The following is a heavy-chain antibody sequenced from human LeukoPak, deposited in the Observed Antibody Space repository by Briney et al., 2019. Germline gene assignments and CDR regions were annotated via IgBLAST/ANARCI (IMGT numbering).Heavy chain of an antibody. V-gene: IGHV3-21*01. Sequence: PGGSLRLSCAASGFTFSYYSVNWVRQAPGKGLEWVSSISSDSSYIYYADSLKRRLTISRDNAKNSLYLQIDSLRAEDTAVCYCASAPTDYVETSWYYFDYWGQGTLVTVSS. CDR1: GFTFSYYS. J-gene: IGHJ4*02. D-gene: IGHD4-17*01. CDR2: ISSDSSYI. CDR3: ASAPTDYVETSWYYFDY.